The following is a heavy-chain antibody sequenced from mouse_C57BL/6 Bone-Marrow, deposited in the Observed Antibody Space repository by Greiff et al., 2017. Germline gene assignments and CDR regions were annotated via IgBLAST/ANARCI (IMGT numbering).Heavy chain of an antibody. D-gene: IGHD1-1*01. CDR2: IYPSDSET. V-gene: IGHV1-61*01. CDR1: GYTFTSYW. Sequence: QVQLQQPGAELVRPGSSVKLSCKASGYTFTSYWMDWVKQRPGQGLEWIGNIYPSDSETHYNQKFKDKATLTVDKSSSTAYMQLSSLTSEDSAVYYCARERIYRDWYFDVWGTGTTVTVSS. J-gene: IGHJ1*03. CDR3: ARERIYRDWYFDV.